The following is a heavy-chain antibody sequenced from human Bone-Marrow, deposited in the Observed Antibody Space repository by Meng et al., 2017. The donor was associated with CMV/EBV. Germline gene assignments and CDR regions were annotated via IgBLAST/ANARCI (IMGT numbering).Heavy chain of an antibody. Sequence: SETLSLTCTVSGGSISSYYWSWIRQPPGKGLEWIGYIYYSGSTNYNLSLKSRVTISVDTSKNQFSLKLSSVTAADTAVYYCARVGTTRRIYGMDVWGQGTTVTVSS. D-gene: IGHD1-14*01. CDR2: IYYSGST. CDR1: GGSISSYY. CDR3: ARVGTTRRIYGMDV. V-gene: IGHV4-59*01. J-gene: IGHJ6*02.